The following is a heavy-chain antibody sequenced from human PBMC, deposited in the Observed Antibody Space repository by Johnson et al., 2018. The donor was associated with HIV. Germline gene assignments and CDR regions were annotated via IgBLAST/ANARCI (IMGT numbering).Heavy chain of an antibody. V-gene: IGHV3-30-3*01. CDR1: GFTFSNYT. CDR3: ARDRAILAARPAGAFDV. Sequence: QVQLVESGGGVVQPGGSLRLSCAASGFTFSNYTIHWVRQAPGKGLEWVAVISYDGSNKYYADSVKGRFTISRDNSKNTLYLQMHSLRSEDTAVYYCARDRAILAARPAGAFDVWGPGTMVTVSS. D-gene: IGHD6-6*01. CDR2: ISYDGSNK. J-gene: IGHJ3*01.